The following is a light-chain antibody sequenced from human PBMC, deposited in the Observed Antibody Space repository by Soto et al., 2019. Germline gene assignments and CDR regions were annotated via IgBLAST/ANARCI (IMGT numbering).Light chain of an antibody. V-gene: IGLV6-57*04. CDR2: EDN. CDR3: QSYDSSNHVI. J-gene: IGLJ2*01. Sequence: NFMLTQPHSVSESAGKTVTISCTRSSGSIASNYVQWYQQRPGSASTTVIYEDNQRPSGVPDRFSGSIDSSSNSASLTISGLKTEDEADYYCQSYDSSNHVIFGGGTKLTVL. CDR1: SGSIASNY.